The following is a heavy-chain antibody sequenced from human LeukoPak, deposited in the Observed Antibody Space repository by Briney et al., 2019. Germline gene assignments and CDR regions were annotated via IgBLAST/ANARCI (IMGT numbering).Heavy chain of an antibody. D-gene: IGHD7-27*01. CDR1: GFTFSDYA. CDR2: VNGRGATT. CDR3: VKAPATGEGYYFYYMDV. J-gene: IGHJ6*03. Sequence: GGSLRLSCAASGFASGFTFSDYAVSWVRQAPGKGPEWVASVNGRGATTYYTDSVRGRFTISRDNSKNTLYLQMISLGADDTAVYFCVKAPATGEGYYFYYMDVWGKGTTVTVSS. V-gene: IGHV3-23*01.